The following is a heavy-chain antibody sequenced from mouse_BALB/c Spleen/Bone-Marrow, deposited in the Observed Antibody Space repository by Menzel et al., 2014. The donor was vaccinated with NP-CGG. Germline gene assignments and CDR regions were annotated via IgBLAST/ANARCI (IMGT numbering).Heavy chain of an antibody. CDR3: TRQPYYGYFDY. CDR2: IRLKSNNYAT. J-gene: IGHJ2*01. V-gene: IGHV6-6*02. CDR1: GFTFSNYW. D-gene: IGHD1-1*01. Sequence: KLMESGGGLVQPGGSMKLSCVASGFTFSNYWMNWVRQSPEKGLEWVAEIRLKSNNYATHYAESVKGRFTISRDDSKSSVYLQMNNLRAEDTGIYYCTRQPYYGYFDYWGQGTTLTVSS.